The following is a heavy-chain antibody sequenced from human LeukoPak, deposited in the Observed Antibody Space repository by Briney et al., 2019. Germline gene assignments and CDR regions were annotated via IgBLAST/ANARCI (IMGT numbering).Heavy chain of an antibody. CDR2: MFYGGVN. CDR1: AGSISNSDYY. J-gene: IGHJ4*01. D-gene: IGHD6-25*01. V-gene: IGHV4-39*01. Sequence: SETLSLTCIVPAGSISNSDYYRGWIRQPPGKGLEWVAGMFYGGVNHYNPSLKSRATISVDTSKNQFSLKLTSVTAADAAMCYCARQLPTAAADTRGYFEHWGQGTVVTVSS. CDR3: ARQLPTAAADTRGYFEH.